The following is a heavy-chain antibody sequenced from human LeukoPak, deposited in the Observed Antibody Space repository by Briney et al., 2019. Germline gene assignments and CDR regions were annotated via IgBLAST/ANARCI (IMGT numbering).Heavy chain of an antibody. CDR2: IYYSGST. Sequence: SQTLSLTCTVSGGSISSGGYFWSWIRQHPGKGLEWIGYIYYSGSTYYNPSLKSRVIISVDTSKNQFSLKLSSVTAADTAVYYCARGGIEYGSGSPYWYFDLWGRGTLVTVSS. J-gene: IGHJ2*01. V-gene: IGHV4-31*03. CDR1: GGSISSGGYF. CDR3: ARGGIEYGSGSPYWYFDL. D-gene: IGHD3-10*01.